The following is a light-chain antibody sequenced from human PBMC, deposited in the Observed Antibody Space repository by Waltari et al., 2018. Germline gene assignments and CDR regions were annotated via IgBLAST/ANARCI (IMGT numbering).Light chain of an antibody. J-gene: IGKJ1*01. CDR3: QQYNTYWET. Sequence: DIQVTQSPSTLSASIGDRVTITCRAIQSSSDWLAWHQQKPGRAPKLLIHRASYLETGVPSRFSGSWSGTEFALTISSLQPDDSATYFCQQYNTYWETFGQGTKVEIK. CDR1: QSSSDW. CDR2: RAS. V-gene: IGKV1-5*03.